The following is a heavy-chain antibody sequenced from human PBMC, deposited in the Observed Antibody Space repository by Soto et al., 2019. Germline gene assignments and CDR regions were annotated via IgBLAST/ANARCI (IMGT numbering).Heavy chain of an antibody. CDR2: IVPDGSEK. CDR1: GFTFSHAW. Sequence: GGSLRLSCAAPGFTFSHAWMNWVRQVPGKGLEWVASIVPDGSEKFYIDSVRGRFTISRDNAKDSLYLQMNSLRAEDTAVYYCARDKTGYYYYGMDVWGQGTTVTVSS. J-gene: IGHJ6*02. V-gene: IGHV3-7*01. CDR3: ARDKTGYYYYGMDV.